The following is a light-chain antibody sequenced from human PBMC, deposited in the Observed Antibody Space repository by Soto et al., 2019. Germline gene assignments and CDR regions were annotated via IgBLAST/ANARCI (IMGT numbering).Light chain of an antibody. CDR1: QSINSN. Sequence: VMTQSPATLSVSPGERATLSCTASQSINSNLAWYQQRPGQPPRLLIYDASNRATGIPARFSGSGSGTDFTLTISSLQPEDFAVYYCQQRSNWPLTFGGGTKVDI. CDR3: QQRSNWPLT. V-gene: IGKV3-11*01. CDR2: DAS. J-gene: IGKJ4*01.